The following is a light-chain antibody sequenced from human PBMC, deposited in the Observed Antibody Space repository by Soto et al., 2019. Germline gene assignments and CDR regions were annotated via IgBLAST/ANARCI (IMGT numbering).Light chain of an antibody. CDR1: QNIRAW. CDR3: HQYNSYPWT. J-gene: IGKJ1*01. V-gene: IGKV1-5*03. Sequence: DFQVTQHPSTLSASVGDRVTITCRASQNIRAWLAWYQQKPGKAPKLLIYKASNLYSGVPSRFSGSASGTEFTLTISSLQPDDFAIYYCHQYNSYPWTFGQGTKVDIK. CDR2: KAS.